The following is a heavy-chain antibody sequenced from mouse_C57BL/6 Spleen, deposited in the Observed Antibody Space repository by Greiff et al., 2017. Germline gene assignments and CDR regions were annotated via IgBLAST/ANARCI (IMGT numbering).Heavy chain of an antibody. Sequence: EVQLQESGPELVKPGASVKISCKASGYSFTGYYMNWVKQSPEKSLEWIGEINPSTGGTTYNQKFKAKATLTVDKSSSTAYMQLKSLTSEDSAVYYCARRGGFDYCGQGTTLTVSS. CDR3: ARRGGFDY. CDR2: INPSTGGT. J-gene: IGHJ2*01. CDR1: GYSFTGYY. V-gene: IGHV1-42*01.